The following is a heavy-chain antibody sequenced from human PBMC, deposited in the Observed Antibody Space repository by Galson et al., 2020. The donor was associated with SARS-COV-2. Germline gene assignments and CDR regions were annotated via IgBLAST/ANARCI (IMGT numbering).Heavy chain of an antibody. V-gene: IGHV1-18*01. D-gene: IGHD5-12*01. CDR2: INVYKGKT. Sequence: ASVKVSCKASGYTFASYDFSWVRQAPGQGLEWLGWINVYKGKTIYAQKLQGRLNMTTDTSTSTAYMELRSLTSDDTAVYYCARDPSGYDLRPGYYHHGLDLWGQGTTVTVSS. CDR1: GYTFASYD. CDR3: ARDPSGYDLRPGYYHHGLDL. J-gene: IGHJ6*02.